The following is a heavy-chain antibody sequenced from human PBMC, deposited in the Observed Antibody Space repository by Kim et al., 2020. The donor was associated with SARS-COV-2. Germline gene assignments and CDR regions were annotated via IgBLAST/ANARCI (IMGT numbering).Heavy chain of an antibody. CDR1: GGSISSGDYY. CDR3: ARVELRVPAAIRPWDYYYYMDV. D-gene: IGHD2-2*02. V-gene: IGHV4-30-4*01. CDR2: IYYSGST. J-gene: IGHJ6*03. Sequence: SETLSLTCTVSGGSISSGDYYWSWIRQPPGKGLEWIGYIYYSGSTYYNPSLKSRVTISVDTSKNQFSLKLSSVTAADTAMYYCARVELRVPAAIRPWDYYYYMDVWGKGTTVTVSS.